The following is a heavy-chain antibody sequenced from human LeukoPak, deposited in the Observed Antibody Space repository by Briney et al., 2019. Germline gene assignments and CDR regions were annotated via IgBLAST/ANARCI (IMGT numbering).Heavy chain of an antibody. J-gene: IGHJ4*02. V-gene: IGHV4-61*01. CDR2: IYYSGST. Sequence: SETLSLTCTVSGGSVSSGSYYWSWIRQPPGKGLEWIGYIYYSGSTNYNPSLKSRVTISVDTSKNQFSLKLSSVTAADTGVYYCARDASSGFVYWGQGTLVTVSS. CDR3: ARDASSGFVY. CDR1: GGSVSSGSYY. D-gene: IGHD6-19*01.